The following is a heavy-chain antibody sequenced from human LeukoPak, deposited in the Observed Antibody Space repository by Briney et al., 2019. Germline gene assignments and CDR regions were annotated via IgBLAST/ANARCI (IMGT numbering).Heavy chain of an antibody. V-gene: IGHV3-53*04. J-gene: IGHJ4*02. Sequence: GGSLRLSCAASGFIVTSNYISWVRQAPGKGLEWVSIIYSGGHTYYADSVKGRFTISRHNSNNTLSLQMDSLRLDDTAVYFCARDLQAAVLVTAIIHWGPGTLVTVSS. CDR1: GFIVTSNY. CDR3: ARDLQAAVLVTAIIH. D-gene: IGHD2-21*02. CDR2: IYSGGHT.